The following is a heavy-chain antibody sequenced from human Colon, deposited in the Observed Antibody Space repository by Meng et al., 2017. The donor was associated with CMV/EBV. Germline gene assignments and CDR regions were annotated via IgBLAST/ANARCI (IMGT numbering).Heavy chain of an antibody. CDR3: AKIRKGGYCTGGSCFDN. CDR1: GFAFSDSA. J-gene: IGHJ5*02. CDR2: ISDSGYT. Sequence: GFAFSDSAMTWVRQATGKGLEWVSFISDSGYTNYGDPVKGRFTISRDNSKNTVFLQMNSLRADDTGIYYCAKIRKGGYCTGGSCFDNWGQGTLVTVSS. V-gene: IGHV3-23*01. D-gene: IGHD2-8*02.